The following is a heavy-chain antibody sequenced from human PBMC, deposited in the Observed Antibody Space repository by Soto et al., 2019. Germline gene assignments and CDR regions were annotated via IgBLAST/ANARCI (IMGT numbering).Heavy chain of an antibody. D-gene: IGHD2-2*01. CDR1: GLTFSSYG. Sequence: PGGSLRLPCAASGLTFSSYGMHWVRQAPGKGLEWVAVIWYDGSNKYYADSVKGRFTISRDNSKNTLYLQMNSLRAEDTAVYYCARERRFPRQVVAAAISFRRWFDPWGQGTLVTVSS. J-gene: IGHJ5*02. CDR3: ARERRFPRQVVAAAISFRRWFDP. CDR2: IWYDGSNK. V-gene: IGHV3-33*01.